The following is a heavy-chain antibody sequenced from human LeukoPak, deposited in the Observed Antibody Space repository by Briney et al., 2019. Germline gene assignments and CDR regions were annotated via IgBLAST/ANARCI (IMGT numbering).Heavy chain of an antibody. CDR2: INHSGST. J-gene: IGHJ4*02. D-gene: IGHD6-19*01. V-gene: IGHV4-34*01. CDR3: ARNQWLVRGDYFDY. Sequence: SETLSLTCAVYGGSFSGYYWSWIRQPPGKGLEWIGEINHSGSTNYNPSLKSRVTISVDTSKNQFSLKLSSVTAADTAVYYCARNQWLVRGDYFDYWGQGTLVTFSS. CDR1: GGSFSGYY.